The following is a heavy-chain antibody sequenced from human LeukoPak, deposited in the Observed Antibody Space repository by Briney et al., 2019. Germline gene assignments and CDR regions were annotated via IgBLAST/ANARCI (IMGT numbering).Heavy chain of an antibody. Sequence: SETLSLTCAVSGYSISSGYYWGWIRQPPGKGLDWIGSIYHSGSTYYNPSPKSRVTISVDTSKNQFSLKLSSVIAADTAVYYCARMNFGDTAMVKVQGYFDYWGQGTLVTVPS. D-gene: IGHD5-18*01. CDR2: IYHSGST. J-gene: IGHJ4*02. CDR3: ARMNFGDTAMVKVQGYFDY. CDR1: GYSISSGYY. V-gene: IGHV4-38-2*01.